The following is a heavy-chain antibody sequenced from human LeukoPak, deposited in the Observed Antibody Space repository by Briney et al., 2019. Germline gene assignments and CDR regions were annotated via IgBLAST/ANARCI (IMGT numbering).Heavy chain of an antibody. CDR1: GFIFSSYE. J-gene: IGHJ6*04. CDR2: ISSSGSTI. Sequence: GGSLRLSCAASGFIFSSYEMNWVRQAPGKGLEWVSYISSSGSTIYYADSVKGRFTISRDNSKNTLHLQMNSLRAEDTAVYYCAELGITMIGGVWGKGTTVTVSS. D-gene: IGHD3-10*02. CDR3: AELGITMIGGV. V-gene: IGHV3-48*03.